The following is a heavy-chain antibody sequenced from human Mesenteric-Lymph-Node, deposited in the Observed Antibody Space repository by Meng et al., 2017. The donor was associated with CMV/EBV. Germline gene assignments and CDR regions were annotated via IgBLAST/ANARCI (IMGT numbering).Heavy chain of an antibody. V-gene: IGHV4-59*01. D-gene: IGHD3-10*01. CDR2: IHYTGIT. CDR3: ARRGVPAFDI. CDR1: GDSISNYY. J-gene: IGHJ3*02. Sequence: SETLSLTCTVSGDSISNYYWSWIRQPPGKGLECIGYIHYTGITNYNPSLKSRVTISLDTYKNQFSLKLSSVTAADTAMYYCARRGVPAFDIWGQGTMVTVSS.